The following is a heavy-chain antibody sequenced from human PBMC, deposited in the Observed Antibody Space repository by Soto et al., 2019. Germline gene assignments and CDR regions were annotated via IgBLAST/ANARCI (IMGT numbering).Heavy chain of an antibody. J-gene: IGHJ4*02. CDR2: MSYDGSNQ. CDR1: GFTFSSFA. V-gene: IGHV3-30-3*01. CDR3: ARDIIWFGELFH. D-gene: IGHD3-10*01. Sequence: GGSLRLSCAASGFTFSSFAMHWVRQAPGKGLEWVAVMSYDGSNQYYADSVKGRFTISRDNSKNTLYLQMNSPRTEDTAVYYCARDIIWFGELFHWGQGSLVTVSS.